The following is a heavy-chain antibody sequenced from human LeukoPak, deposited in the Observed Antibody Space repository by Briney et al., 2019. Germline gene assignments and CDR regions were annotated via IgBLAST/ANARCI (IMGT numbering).Heavy chain of an antibody. CDR1: GISLSSHG. J-gene: IGHJ4*02. V-gene: IGHV3-33*01. Sequence: GTSLRLSCAASGISLSSHGMHWFRQAPGKGLEWVAVIWYDGSNIYYADSVKGRFTISRDNSKNTLYLQMNSLRAEDTALYYCARTKKEPSYYFDFWGQGTLVTVSS. D-gene: IGHD1-26*01. CDR2: IWYDGSNI. CDR3: ARTKKEPSYYFDF.